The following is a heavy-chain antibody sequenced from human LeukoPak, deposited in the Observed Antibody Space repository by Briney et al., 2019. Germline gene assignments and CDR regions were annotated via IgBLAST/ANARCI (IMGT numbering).Heavy chain of an antibody. Sequence: PGRSLRLSCAASGFTFSSYGMHWVPQAPGKGLEWVAVISYDGSNKYYADSVKGRFTISRDNSKNTLYLQMNSLRAEDTAVYYCAKDFRARGYFDWLFQHWGQGTLVTVSS. CDR1: GFTFSSYG. CDR3: AKDFRARGYFDWLFQH. CDR2: ISYDGSNK. V-gene: IGHV3-30*18. J-gene: IGHJ1*01. D-gene: IGHD3-9*01.